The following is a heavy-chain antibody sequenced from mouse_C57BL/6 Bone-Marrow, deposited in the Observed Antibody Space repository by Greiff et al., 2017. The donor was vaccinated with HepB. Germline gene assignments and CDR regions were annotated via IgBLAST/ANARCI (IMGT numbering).Heavy chain of an antibody. CDR3: ASPFITTVVADV. CDR1: GYAFSSSW. V-gene: IGHV1-82*01. Sequence: VQLVESGPELVKPGASVKISCKASGYAFSSSWMNWVKQRPGKGLEWIGRIYPGDGDTNYNGKFKGKATLTADKSSSTAYMQLSSLTSEDSAVYFCASPFITTVVADVWGTGTTVTVSS. J-gene: IGHJ1*03. CDR2: IYPGDGDT. D-gene: IGHD1-1*01.